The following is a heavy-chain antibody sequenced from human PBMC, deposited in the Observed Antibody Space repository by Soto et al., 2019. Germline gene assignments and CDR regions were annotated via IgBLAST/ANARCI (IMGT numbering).Heavy chain of an antibody. J-gene: IGHJ5*02. Sequence: EVQLLESGGRLVQPGGSLRLSCAASGFTFDKFAMSWVRHVPGKGLEWVSSLTASGSSTYYAGSVQGRFTISRDNSKYTLFLQMSSLRVEDAAAYHCARHQEGIIMRTFGGLNWLDPWGQGTLVTVSS. CDR2: LTASGSST. D-gene: IGHD3-16*01. CDR3: ARHQEGIIMRTFGGLNWLDP. V-gene: IGHV3-23*01. CDR1: GFTFDKFA.